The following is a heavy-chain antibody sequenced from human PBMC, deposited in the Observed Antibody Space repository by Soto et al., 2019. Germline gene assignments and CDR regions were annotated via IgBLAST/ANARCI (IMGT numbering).Heavy chain of an antibody. V-gene: IGHV1-18*01. CDR1: GYAFTTYG. D-gene: IGHD1-1*01. J-gene: IGHJ4*02. CDR2: ISAHNGKT. CDR3: ARGRYGDY. Sequence: QVHLVQSGAEVKKPGASVKVSCKGSGYAFTTYGNTWVRQAPGQGLEWMGWISAHNGKTNYAQKLQGRVTETRDTSTSTAYMERRSLRTDDTAVYYCARGRYGDYWGQGALVTVSS.